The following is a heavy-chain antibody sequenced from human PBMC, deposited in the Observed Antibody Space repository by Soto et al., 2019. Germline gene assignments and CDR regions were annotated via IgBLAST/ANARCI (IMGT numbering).Heavy chain of an antibody. V-gene: IGHV4-39*01. CDR1: GGAIPSSSYY. Sequence: SGTLSPSCTVIGGAIPSSSYYWCWSRQHPGKGLVGIGSIYYSGSTYYNPSLKSRVTISVDTSKNQFSLKLSSVTAADTAVYYCARHCSSTSCHPRQYYNYYGMDVWGQWTTVT. J-gene: IGHJ6*02. CDR2: IYYSGST. CDR3: ARHCSSTSCHPRQYYNYYGMDV. D-gene: IGHD2-2*01.